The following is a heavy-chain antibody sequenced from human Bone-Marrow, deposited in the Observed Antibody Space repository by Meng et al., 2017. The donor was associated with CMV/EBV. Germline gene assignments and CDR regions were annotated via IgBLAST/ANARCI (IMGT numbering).Heavy chain of an antibody. CDR2: INHSGST. CDR1: GGSFSGYY. J-gene: IGHJ6*02. CDR3: ARAGRIGVGMDV. D-gene: IGHD2-8*01. V-gene: IGHV4-34*01. Sequence: SETLSLTCAVYGGSFSGYYCSWIRQPPGKGLEWIGEINHSGSTNYNPSLKSRVTISVDTSKNQFSLKLSSVTAADTAVYYCARAGRIGVGMDVWGQGTTVTVSS.